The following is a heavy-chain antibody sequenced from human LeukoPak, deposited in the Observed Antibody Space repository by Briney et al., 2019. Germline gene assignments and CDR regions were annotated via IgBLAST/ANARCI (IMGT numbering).Heavy chain of an antibody. CDR2: IYPGDSDT. V-gene: IGHV5-51*01. J-gene: IGHJ4*02. D-gene: IGHD3-3*01. CDR3: ARVGNPEGFTYYDFWSGYCHFVY. CDR1: GYSFTSYW. Sequence: GESLKISCKGSGYSFTSYWIGWVRPMPGKGLEWMGIIYPGDSDTRYSPSFQGQVTISDEKTISTAYLQWSSLKASDTAMYYCARVGNPEGFTYYDFWSGYCHFVYWGQGTLVTVSS.